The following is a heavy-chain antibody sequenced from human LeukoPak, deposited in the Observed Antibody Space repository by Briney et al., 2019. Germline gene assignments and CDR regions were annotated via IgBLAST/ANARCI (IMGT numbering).Heavy chain of an antibody. Sequence: ASVKVSCKASGYTFTGYYMHWVRQAPGQGLEWMGWINPNSGDTKYAQKFQGRVTMTRDTSICTAYMELSRLRSDDTAVYYCATQRGSYLWGTDFDYWGQGTLVTVSS. CDR2: INPNSGDT. J-gene: IGHJ4*02. CDR3: ATQRGSYLWGTDFDY. CDR1: GYTFTGYY. V-gene: IGHV1-2*02. D-gene: IGHD3-16*01.